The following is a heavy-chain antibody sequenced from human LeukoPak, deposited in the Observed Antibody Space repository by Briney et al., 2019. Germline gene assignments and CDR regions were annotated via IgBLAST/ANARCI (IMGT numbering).Heavy chain of an antibody. CDR1: GYTFTGYY. D-gene: IGHD3-22*01. Sequence: GASVKVSCKASGYTFTGYYMHWVRQAPGQGLEWMGWINPNSGGTNYAQKFQGRVTTTRDTSISTAYMELSRLRSDDTAVYYCASGPPYYYDSSGYPHPRFDYWGQGTLVTVSS. CDR3: ASGPPYYYDSSGYPHPRFDY. V-gene: IGHV1-2*02. CDR2: INPNSGGT. J-gene: IGHJ4*02.